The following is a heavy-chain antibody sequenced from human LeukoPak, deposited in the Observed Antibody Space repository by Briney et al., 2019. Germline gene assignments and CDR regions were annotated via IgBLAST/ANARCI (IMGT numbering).Heavy chain of an antibody. D-gene: IGHD3-16*01. V-gene: IGHV4-59*08. J-gene: IGHJ4*02. CDR1: GGSISSYY. CDR3: ARGGTNDYGDH. CDR2: IYYSGST. Sequence: PSETLSLTCTVSGGSISSYYWSWIRQPPGKGLEWIGYIYYSGSTNYNPSLKSRVTISVDTSKNQFSLKLSSATAADTAVYYCARGGTNDYGDHWGQGTLVTVSS.